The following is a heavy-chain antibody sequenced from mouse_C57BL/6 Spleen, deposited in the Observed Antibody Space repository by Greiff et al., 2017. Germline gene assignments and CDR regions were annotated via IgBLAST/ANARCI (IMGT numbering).Heavy chain of an antibody. D-gene: IGHD1-1*01. CDR2: ILPGSGST. Sequence: QVQLKQSGAELMKPGASVKLSCKATGYTFTGYWIGWVKQRPGHGLEWIGEILPGSGSTNYNEKFKGKATFTADTSSNTAYMQLSSLTTEDSAIYYCARSSITTVVPKVYFDYWGQGTTLTVSS. V-gene: IGHV1-9*01. J-gene: IGHJ2*01. CDR1: GYTFTGYW. CDR3: ARSSITTVVPKVYFDY.